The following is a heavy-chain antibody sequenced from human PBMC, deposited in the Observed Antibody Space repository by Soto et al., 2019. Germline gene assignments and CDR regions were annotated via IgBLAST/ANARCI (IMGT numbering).Heavy chain of an antibody. CDR1: GGSISNSGHY. CDR2: IYYGGNS. Sequence: SETLSLTCTVSGGSISNSGHYWGWIRQPPGKGLEWIGSIYYGGNSYYNPLLKSRVRISVDTSKNQFSLTLSSMTAADTAVYYCARLGDSRIRGRGHESWGQGTLVTVSS. V-gene: IGHV4-39*01. CDR3: ARLGDSRIRGRGHES. J-gene: IGHJ5*02. D-gene: IGHD4-17*01.